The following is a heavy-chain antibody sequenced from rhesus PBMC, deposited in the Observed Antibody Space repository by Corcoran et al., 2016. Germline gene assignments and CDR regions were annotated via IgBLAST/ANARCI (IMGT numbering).Heavy chain of an antibody. J-gene: IGHJ5-2*02. CDR2: IDGSGSST. Sequence: QLQLQESGPGLVKPSETLSVTCAVSGGSISSSYWSWIRQAPGKGREGIGYIDGSGSSTNYNPSLKSRVALSVDTSKNQVSLKLSAVTAADTAVYYCVRIGGARKYNSLDVWGRGVLVTVSS. V-gene: IGHV4-169*01. CDR1: GGSISSSY. D-gene: IGHD1-44*02. CDR3: VRIGGARKYNSLDV.